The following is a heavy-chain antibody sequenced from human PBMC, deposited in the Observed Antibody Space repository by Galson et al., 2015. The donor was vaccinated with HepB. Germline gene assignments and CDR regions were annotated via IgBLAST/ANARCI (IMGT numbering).Heavy chain of an antibody. Sequence: QSGAEVKKPGESLKISCRGSGYLFTTNWIGWVRQMPGKGLEWMGIIYPGDSDTRYSPSFQGQVTISVDKSINTAYLQWSSLKASDSATYYCARHAGWSGFYYHIDIWGKGTTVTVSS. J-gene: IGHJ6*03. D-gene: IGHD2-15*01. CDR2: IYPGDSDT. CDR1: GYLFTTNW. V-gene: IGHV5-51*01. CDR3: ARHAGWSGFYYHIDI.